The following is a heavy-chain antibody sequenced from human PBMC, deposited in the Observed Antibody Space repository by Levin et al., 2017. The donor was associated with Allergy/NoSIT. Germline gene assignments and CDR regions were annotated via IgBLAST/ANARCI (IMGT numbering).Heavy chain of an antibody. CDR1: GFTFSTYG. Sequence: PGGSLRLSCVASGFTFSTYGMHWVRQAPGEGPEWVAVTSYDGTYKFYRESVKGRFTISRDNSKNTLYLQMSSLRPEDTALYYCAKSRDDSSGYYFSEIDFWGRGTLVTVSS. CDR2: TSYDGTYK. CDR3: AKSRDDSSGYYFSEIDF. J-gene: IGHJ4*02. V-gene: IGHV3-30*18. D-gene: IGHD3-22*01.